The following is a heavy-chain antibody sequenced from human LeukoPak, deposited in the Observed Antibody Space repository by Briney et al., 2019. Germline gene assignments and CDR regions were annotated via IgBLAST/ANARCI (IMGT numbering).Heavy chain of an antibody. D-gene: IGHD3-10*01. CDR1: GFTFSSYG. Sequence: PGRSLRLSCAASGFTFSSYGMHWVRQAPGKGLEWVAVISYDGSNKYNADSVKGRFTISRDNSKNTLYLQMNSLRAEDTAVYYCAKDTGDRYYYYGMDVWGQGTTVTVSS. J-gene: IGHJ6*02. CDR3: AKDTGDRYYYYGMDV. V-gene: IGHV3-30*18. CDR2: ISYDGSNK.